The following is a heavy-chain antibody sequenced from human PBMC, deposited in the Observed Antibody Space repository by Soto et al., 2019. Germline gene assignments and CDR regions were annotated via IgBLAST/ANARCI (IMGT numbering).Heavy chain of an antibody. Sequence: SETLSLTCTVSSGSISSRGYYWSWIRQHPGKGLEWIGYIYYSGITYYNPSLKSRVTISVDTSKNQFSLKLSSVTAADTAVYYCARWPQLEPRFDYWGQGTLVTVSS. D-gene: IGHD1-1*01. J-gene: IGHJ4*02. CDR3: ARWPQLEPRFDY. V-gene: IGHV4-31*03. CDR1: SGSISSRGYY. CDR2: IYYSGIT.